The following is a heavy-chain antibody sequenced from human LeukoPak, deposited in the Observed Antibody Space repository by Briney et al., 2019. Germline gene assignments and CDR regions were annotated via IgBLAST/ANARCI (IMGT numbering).Heavy chain of an antibody. Sequence: GGSLRLSCAASGFTFDDFAMHWVRQAPGKGLEGVSSISWNSGAIVYADSVKGRFTISRDNAKNSLYLQMNTLRAEDRALYYCAKNMISAGRGTFDIWGQGTMVTVSS. CDR3: AKNMISAGRGTFDI. CDR2: ISWNSGAI. D-gene: IGHD1-14*01. V-gene: IGHV3-9*01. J-gene: IGHJ3*02. CDR1: GFTFDDFA.